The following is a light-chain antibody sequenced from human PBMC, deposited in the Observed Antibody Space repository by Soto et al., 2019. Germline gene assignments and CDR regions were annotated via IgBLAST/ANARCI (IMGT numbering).Light chain of an antibody. CDR3: FSFRTSSTHV. V-gene: IGLV2-14*01. J-gene: IGLJ1*01. CDR1: SSDIGAHDY. CDR2: EVN. Sequence: QSALTQPASLSRSPGQSITISCTGTSSDIGAHDYVSWFQHHPGKAPKLMISEVNHRPSGVSNRFSGSNASNTAYLTISGLQVEDEAEYFCFSFRTSSTHVFGTGTKVTVL.